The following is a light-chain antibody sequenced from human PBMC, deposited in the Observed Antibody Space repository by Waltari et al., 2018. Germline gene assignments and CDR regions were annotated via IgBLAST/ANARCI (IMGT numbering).Light chain of an antibody. V-gene: IGLV3-1*01. CDR3: QAWDSGVV. CDR2: QDS. CDR1: KLGDKY. J-gene: IGLJ2*01. Sequence: SYELTQPPSVSVSPGQTASITCSGAKLGDKYVCWYQQKPGHSPEVVIYQDSLRPSWIPERFSGSNSGNTATLTISGTQPVDDADYYCQAWDSGVVFGGGTKLTVL.